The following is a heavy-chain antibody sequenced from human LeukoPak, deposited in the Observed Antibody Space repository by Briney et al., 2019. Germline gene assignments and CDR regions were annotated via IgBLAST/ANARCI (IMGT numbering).Heavy chain of an antibody. Sequence: GGSLRLSCAASRLIVSSNYMAWVRQAPGKGLEWVSVIYSGGNTYYADSVKGRFTISRDNSKNTLYLQMNSLRAEDTAVYYCARQTSSWYFLDWGQGTLVTVSS. CDR2: IYSGGNT. CDR3: ARQTSSWYFLD. V-gene: IGHV3-66*04. J-gene: IGHJ4*02. D-gene: IGHD6-13*01. CDR1: RLIVSSNY.